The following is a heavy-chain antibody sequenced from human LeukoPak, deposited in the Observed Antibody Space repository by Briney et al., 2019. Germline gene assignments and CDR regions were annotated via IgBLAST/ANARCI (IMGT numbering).Heavy chain of an antibody. CDR2: IIPIFGTA. V-gene: IGHV1-69*06. CDR3: ARGNEVLAGTVNYGMDV. J-gene: IGHJ6*04. D-gene: IGHD6-19*01. Sequence: ASVTVSCTASGGTFSSYAISWVRQAPGQGLEWMGGIIPIFGTANYAQKFEGRVAITADKSTSTAYMELSSLRSGDTAVYYCARGNEVLAGTVNYGMDVWGKGTTVTVSS. CDR1: GGTFSSYA.